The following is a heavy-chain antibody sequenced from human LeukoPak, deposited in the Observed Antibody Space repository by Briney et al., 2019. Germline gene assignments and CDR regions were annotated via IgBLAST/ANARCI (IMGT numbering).Heavy chain of an antibody. CDR2: ICAYNGNT. CDR1: GYTFTSYG. CDR3: ARDNSVRDEAWWFNP. D-gene: IGHD5-24*01. J-gene: IGHJ5*02. V-gene: IGHV1-18*01. Sequence: ASVKVSCKASGYTFTSYGISWVRQAPGQGLEWMGWICAYNGNTNYAQKLQGRVTMTTDTSTSTAYMELRSLRSDNTAVYYCARDNSVRDEAWWFNPWAQGTRVTVSS.